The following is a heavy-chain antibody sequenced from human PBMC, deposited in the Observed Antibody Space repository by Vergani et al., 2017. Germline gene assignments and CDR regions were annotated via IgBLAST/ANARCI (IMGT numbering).Heavy chain of an antibody. CDR2: INHSGST. V-gene: IGHV4-34*01. CDR1: GGSFSGYY. J-gene: IGHJ6*03. CDR3: ARGQIVVVPTGIHGPSPDYYYMDV. D-gene: IGHD2-2*02. Sequence: QVQLQQWGAGLLKPSETLSLTCAVYGGSFSGYYWSWIRQPPGKGLEWIGEINHSGSTNYNPSLKSRVTISVDTSKNQFSLRLSSVTAADTAVYSCARGQIVVVPTGIHGPSPDYYYMDVRGKGTTVTVSS.